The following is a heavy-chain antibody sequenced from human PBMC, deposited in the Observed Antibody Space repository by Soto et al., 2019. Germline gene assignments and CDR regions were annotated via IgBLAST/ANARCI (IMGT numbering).Heavy chain of an antibody. CDR3: AHRLGRRGASDAFDI. V-gene: IGHV2-5*02. J-gene: IGHJ3*02. CDR1: GFSLSTSGVG. D-gene: IGHD1-1*01. Sequence: QITLKESGPPLVKPTQTLTLTCTFSGFSLSTSGVGVGWIRQPPGKALKWLALIYWDDDKRYSPSLKSRLTITKDTSKNQVVLTMTNMDPVDTATYYCAHRLGRRGASDAFDIWGQGTMVTVSS. CDR2: IYWDDDK.